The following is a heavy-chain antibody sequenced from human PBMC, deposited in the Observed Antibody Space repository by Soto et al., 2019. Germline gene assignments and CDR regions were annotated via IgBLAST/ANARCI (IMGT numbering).Heavy chain of an antibody. V-gene: IGHV3-74*01. CDR1: GFTFSSYW. CDR2: INSDGSST. J-gene: IGHJ3*02. D-gene: IGHD6-13*01. CDR3: ASVDSSHPRGIAAAGTRAFDI. Sequence: GGSLRLSCAASGFTFSSYWMHWVRQAPGKGLVWVSRINSDGSSTSYADSVKGRFTISRDNAKNTLYLQMNSLRAEDTAVYYGASVDSSHPRGIAAAGTRAFDIWGQGTMVTVSS.